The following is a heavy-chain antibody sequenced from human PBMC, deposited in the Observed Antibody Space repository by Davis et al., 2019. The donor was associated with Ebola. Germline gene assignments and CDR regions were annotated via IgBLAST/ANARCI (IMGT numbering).Heavy chain of an antibody. CDR1: GFTFDDYA. J-gene: IGHJ4*02. CDR3: AREFRIVGATDYFDY. CDR2: ISSSSSYI. V-gene: IGHV3-21*01. D-gene: IGHD1-26*01. Sequence: GESLKISCAASGFTFDDYAMNWVRQAPGKGLEWVSSISSSSSYIYYADSVKGRFTISRDNAKNSLYLQMNSLRAEDTAVYYCAREFRIVGATDYFDYWGQGTLVTVSS.